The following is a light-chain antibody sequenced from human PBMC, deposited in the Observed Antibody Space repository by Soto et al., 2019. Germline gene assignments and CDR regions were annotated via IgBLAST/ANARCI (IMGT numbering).Light chain of an antibody. J-gene: IGKJ5*01. Sequence: IALTQAPWILSSSPTDGATRSFRSIQTVDRNYFAWYQQKPGQAPRLLIYAASSRATGIQDRFSGSGSGTDFTLTISRLEPEDFAVYYCQQYLGAQGVKFGQGTRLEIK. CDR1: QTVDRNY. V-gene: IGKV3-20*01. CDR2: AAS. CDR3: QQYLGAQGVK.